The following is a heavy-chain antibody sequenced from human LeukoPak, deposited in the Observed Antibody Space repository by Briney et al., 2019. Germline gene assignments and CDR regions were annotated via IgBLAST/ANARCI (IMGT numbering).Heavy chain of an antibody. Sequence: GGSLRLSCAASGFTFYTHWMNWVRQAPGKGLEWVSAISGSGGSTYYADSVKGRFTISRDNSKNTLYLQMNSLRAEDTAVYYCAKDRLLWFRENGPFSFNWFDPWGQGTLVTVSS. CDR1: GFTFYTHW. D-gene: IGHD3-10*01. CDR3: AKDRLLWFRENGPFSFNWFDP. J-gene: IGHJ5*02. CDR2: ISGSGGST. V-gene: IGHV3-23*01.